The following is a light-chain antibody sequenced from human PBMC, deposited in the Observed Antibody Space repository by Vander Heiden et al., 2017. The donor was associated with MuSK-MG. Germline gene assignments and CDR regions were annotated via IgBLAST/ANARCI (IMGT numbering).Light chain of an antibody. CDR1: QSISIS. V-gene: IGKV1-39*01. CDR3: QQDDSVPRD. CDR2: AAS. Sequence: DIQMTQSPSSLSASVGDRVTITCRASQSISISLNWFQQKPGKAPKVLIYAASSLRSGVPPRFSGSGSGTDFTLTISSLQPEDFATYYCQQDDSVPRDFGQGTKVEIK. J-gene: IGKJ1*01.